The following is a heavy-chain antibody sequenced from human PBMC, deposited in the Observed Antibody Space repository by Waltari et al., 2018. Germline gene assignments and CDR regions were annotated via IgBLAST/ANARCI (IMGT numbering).Heavy chain of an antibody. D-gene: IGHD2-15*01. Sequence: QVQLVESGGGVVQPGGSLRLSCAASGFTFSSYGMHWVRQAPGKGLEWVAFIRYEGSNKYYADSVKGRFTISRDNSKNTLYLQMNSLRAEDTAVYYWAKDWSVAATGYWGQGTLVTVSS. J-gene: IGHJ4*02. CDR1: GFTFSSYG. CDR2: IRYEGSNK. CDR3: AKDWSVAATGY. V-gene: IGHV3-30*02.